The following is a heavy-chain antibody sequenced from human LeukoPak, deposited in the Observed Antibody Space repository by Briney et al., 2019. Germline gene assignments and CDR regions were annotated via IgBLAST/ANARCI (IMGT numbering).Heavy chain of an antibody. CDR3: ARGPGTNIDY. Sequence: ASVMVSCKASGYTFTSYYVHWVRQAPGPGLEWMGMINPSGGSTTYSQKFQGRITMTRGTSTSTVYMELSSLRSEDTAVYYCARGPGTNIDYWGQGTLV. CDR2: INPSGGST. CDR1: GYTFTSYY. V-gene: IGHV1-46*01. D-gene: IGHD3-10*01. J-gene: IGHJ4*02.